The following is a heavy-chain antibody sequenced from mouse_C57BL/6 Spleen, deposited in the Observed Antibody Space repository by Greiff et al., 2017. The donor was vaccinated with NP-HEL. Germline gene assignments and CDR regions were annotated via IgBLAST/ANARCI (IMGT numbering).Heavy chain of an antibody. V-gene: IGHV1-26*01. Sequence: VQLQQSGPELVKPGASVKISCKASGYTFTDYYMNWVKQSHGKSLEWIGDINPNNGGTSYNQKFKGKATLTVDKSSSTAYMELRSLTSEDSAVYYCARGHYSNPSGFAYWGQGTLVTVSA. CDR1: GYTFTDYY. J-gene: IGHJ3*01. CDR3: ARGHYSNPSGFAY. D-gene: IGHD2-5*01. CDR2: INPNNGGT.